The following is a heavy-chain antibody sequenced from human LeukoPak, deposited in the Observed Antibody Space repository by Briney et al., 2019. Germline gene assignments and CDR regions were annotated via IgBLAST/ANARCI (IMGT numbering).Heavy chain of an antibody. CDR3: AKGGIAVASTSYYYYMDV. Sequence: PGGSLRLSCAASEFTFSSYNMNWVRQAPGKGLEWVAAISGSGGTTHYADSVKGRFTISRDNSKNTLYLQMNSLRAEDTAVYYCAKGGIAVASTSYYYYMDVWGKGTTVTVSS. J-gene: IGHJ6*03. V-gene: IGHV3-23*01. CDR1: EFTFSSYN. CDR2: ISGSGGTT. D-gene: IGHD6-19*01.